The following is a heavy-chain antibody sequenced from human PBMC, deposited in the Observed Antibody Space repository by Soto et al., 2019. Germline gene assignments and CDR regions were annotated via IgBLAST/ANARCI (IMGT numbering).Heavy chain of an antibody. CDR2: ISGSGGST. V-gene: IGHV3-23*01. CDR1: GFTFSSYA. D-gene: IGHD3-9*01. J-gene: IGHJ6*02. CDR3: AKTHVLRYFDWLSSMSGMDV. Sequence: EVQLLESGGGLVQPGGSLRLSCAASGFTFSSYAMSWVRQAPGKGLEWVSAISGSGGSTYYADSVKGRFTISRDNSKNTVYLQMHSLQAEDTAVYYCAKTHVLRYFDWLSSMSGMDVWGQGTTVTVSS.